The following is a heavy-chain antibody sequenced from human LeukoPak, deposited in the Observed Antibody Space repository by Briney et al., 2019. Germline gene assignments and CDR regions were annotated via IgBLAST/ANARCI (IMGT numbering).Heavy chain of an antibody. CDR2: IYPDDSDT. J-gene: IGHJ4*02. CDR3: ARRFRGADY. CDR1: GYNFDNYW. V-gene: IGHV5-51*01. Sequence: GDSLKISCKASGYNFDNYWIGWVRQMPGKGLEWMGIIYPDDSDTTYSPPFQGQVIISVDKSITTAYLQWGSLKASDTAIYYCARRFRGADYWGQGTLVTVSS. D-gene: IGHD3-10*01.